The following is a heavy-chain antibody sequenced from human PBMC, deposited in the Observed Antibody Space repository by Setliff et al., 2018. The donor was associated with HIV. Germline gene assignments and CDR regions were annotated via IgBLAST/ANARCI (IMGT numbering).Heavy chain of an antibody. CDR3: AKDSGYSGYLGQDAFDI. D-gene: IGHD5-12*01. CDR2: ISDIGDST. CDR1: GFTFGTYA. V-gene: IGHV3-23*01. J-gene: IGHJ3*02. Sequence: HPGGSLRLSCAASGFTFGTYAMSWVRQAPGNGLEWVSSISDIGDSTYYADSVKDRFTISRDNSKNMLYLQMNSLRAEDTAVYYCAKDSGYSGYLGQDAFDIWGQGTMVTVSS.